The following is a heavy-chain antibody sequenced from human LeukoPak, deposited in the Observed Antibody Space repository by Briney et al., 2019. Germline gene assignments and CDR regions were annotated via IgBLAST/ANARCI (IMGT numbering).Heavy chain of an antibody. D-gene: IGHD3-16*02. CDR2: IYYSGST. V-gene: IGHV4-59*12. CDR1: NGSISSYY. CDR3: ARTAVGVIVNVDY. J-gene: IGHJ4*02. Sequence: SETLSLTCTVSNGSISSYYWSWIRQPPGKGLEWIGYIYYSGSTKYNPSLKSRVTISLDTSKNQFSLTLSSVTAADTAVYYCARTAVGVIVNVDYWGQGTLVTVSS.